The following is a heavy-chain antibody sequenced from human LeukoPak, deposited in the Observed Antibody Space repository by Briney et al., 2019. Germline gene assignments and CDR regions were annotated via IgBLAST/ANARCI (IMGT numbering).Heavy chain of an antibody. V-gene: IGHV3-30*18. J-gene: IGHJ6*03. Sequence: GGSLRLSCAASGFTFTEFWMSWVRQAPGKGLEWLSLISYAGDNKYEADSVKGRFTISRDNSKNTLFLQMDSLQPDDTAMYFCAKGAGYNFYYMDVWGKGTMVSVSS. D-gene: IGHD5-24*01. CDR3: AKGAGYNFYYMDV. CDR1: GFTFTEFW. CDR2: ISYAGDNK.